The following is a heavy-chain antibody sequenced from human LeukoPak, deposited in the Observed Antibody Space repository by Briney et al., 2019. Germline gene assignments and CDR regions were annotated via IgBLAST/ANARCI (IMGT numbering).Heavy chain of an antibody. CDR1: GFTFSSYW. J-gene: IGHJ4*02. Sequence: GGSLRLSCAVSGFTFSSYWMHWVRQAPGKGLVWVSRINSHGTGTSYADSVKGRFTISRDNAKNTLYLQMNSLRAEDTAVYYCARSREGYNFLGENDWGQGTLVTVSS. CDR3: ARSREGYNFLGEND. D-gene: IGHD5-24*01. CDR2: INSHGTGT. V-gene: IGHV3-74*01.